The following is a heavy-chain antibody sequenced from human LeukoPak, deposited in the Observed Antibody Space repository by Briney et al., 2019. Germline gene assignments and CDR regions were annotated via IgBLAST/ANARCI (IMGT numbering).Heavy chain of an antibody. V-gene: IGHV3-23*01. J-gene: IGHJ4*02. CDR3: AKQGGNTFYFDY. CDR2: ISGSGAGT. CDR1: GFTVSSNY. D-gene: IGHD4-23*01. Sequence: GGSLRLSCAASGFTVSSNYMSWVRQAPGKGLEWVSAISGSGAGTTYADSVKGRFTISRDNSKNTVCLQMNSLRAEDTAVYYCAKQGGNTFYFDYWGQGTLVTVSS.